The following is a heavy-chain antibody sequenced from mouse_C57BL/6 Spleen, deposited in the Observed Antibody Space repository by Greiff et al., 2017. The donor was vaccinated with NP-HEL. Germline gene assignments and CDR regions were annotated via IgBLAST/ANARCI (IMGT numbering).Heavy chain of an antibody. D-gene: IGHD2-1*01. CDR1: GYSFTDYN. CDR3: ASPGGNYASHYAMDY. Sequence: EVQLQQSGPELVKPGASVKISCKASGYSFTDYNMNWVKQSNGKSLEWIGVINPNYDTTSYNQKFKGKATLTVDQSSSTAYMQLNSLTSEDSAVYYCASPGGNYASHYAMDYWGQGTSVTVSS. CDR2: INPNYDTT. J-gene: IGHJ4*01. V-gene: IGHV1-39*01.